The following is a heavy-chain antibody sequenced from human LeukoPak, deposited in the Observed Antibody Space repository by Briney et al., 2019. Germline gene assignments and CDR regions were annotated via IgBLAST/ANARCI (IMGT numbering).Heavy chain of an antibody. CDR1: GFTFSTYV. CDR3: ARDKADRNPWNRNYHYDSGGSLNH. CDR2: MSFDGKNT. V-gene: IGHV3-30*04. J-gene: IGHJ5*02. Sequence: PGGSLRLSCAASGFTFSTYVIHWVRQAPGKGLDWVAVMSFDGKNTYYADSVKDRFTISRDNSKNTLYLQMISLRTEDTAVYYCARDKADRNPWNRNYHYDSGGSLNHWGQGTLVTVSS. D-gene: IGHD3-22*01.